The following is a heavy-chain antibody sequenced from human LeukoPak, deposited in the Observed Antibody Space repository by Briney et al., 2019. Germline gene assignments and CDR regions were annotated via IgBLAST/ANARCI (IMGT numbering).Heavy chain of an antibody. CDR3: ARVPEGYSSGWYDN. D-gene: IGHD6-19*01. CDR1: GGSISSTYW. CDR2: IYHSGTT. V-gene: IGHV4-4*02. J-gene: IGHJ5*02. Sequence: SGTLSLTSAVSGGSISSTYWWSWVRQPPGKGLEWVGEIYHSGTTNYSPSLKSRVTLSVDKSKNQFSLNLSSVTAADTAVYYCARVPEGYSSGWYDNWGQGTLVTVSS.